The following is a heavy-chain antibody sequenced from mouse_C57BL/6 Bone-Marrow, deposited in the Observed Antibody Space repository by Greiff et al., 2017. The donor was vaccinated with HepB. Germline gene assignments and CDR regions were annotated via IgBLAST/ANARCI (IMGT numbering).Heavy chain of an antibody. J-gene: IGHJ2*01. CDR3: ARGYYGSSYEGY. Sequence: VQLQQSGAELARPGASVKLSCKASGYTFTSYGISWVKQITGQGLEWIGEIYPRSGNTYYNEKFKGKATLTADKSSSTAYMELRSLTAEDSAVYFCARGYYGSSYEGYWGQGTTLTVAS. D-gene: IGHD1-1*01. V-gene: IGHV1-81*01. CDR1: GYTFTSYG. CDR2: IYPRSGNT.